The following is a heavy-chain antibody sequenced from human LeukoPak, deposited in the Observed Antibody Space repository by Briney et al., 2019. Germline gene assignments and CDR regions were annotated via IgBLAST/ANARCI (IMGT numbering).Heavy chain of an antibody. J-gene: IGHJ4*02. V-gene: IGHV3-23*01. CDR3: AKAGTVDGGSDY. CDR1: GFTFSSYA. D-gene: IGHD1-1*01. CDR2: ISGSGGST. Sequence: PGGSLRLSCAASGFTFSSYAMSWVRQAPGKGLEWVSAISGSGGSTYYADSVKGRFTISRDSAENILYLQMNSLGVEDTAVYFCAKAGTVDGGSDYWGQGTLVTVSS.